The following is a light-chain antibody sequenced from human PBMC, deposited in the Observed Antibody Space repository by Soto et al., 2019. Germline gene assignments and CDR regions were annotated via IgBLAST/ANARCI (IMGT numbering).Light chain of an antibody. J-gene: IGKJ1*01. CDR1: QSVRSN. Sequence: ETVMTQSAATLSVSPGERATLSCRASQSVRSNLAWYQQKPGQAPRLLIYGASTRVTGIPARFSGSGSGTEFTLTISSLQSEDFAVCYCQQYNNWPRTFGPGTKVEIK. CDR2: GAS. CDR3: QQYNNWPRT. V-gene: IGKV3-15*01.